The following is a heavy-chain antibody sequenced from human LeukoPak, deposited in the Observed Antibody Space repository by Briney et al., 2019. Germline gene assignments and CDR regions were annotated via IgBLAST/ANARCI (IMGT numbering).Heavy chain of an antibody. CDR3: AHSSYYYDSSGYDAFDI. V-gene: IGHV2-5*02. CDR1: GFSLSTSGVG. Sequence: SGPTLVKPTQTLTLTCTFSGFSLSTSGVGVGWIRQPPGKALEWLALIYWDDDKRYSPSLKSTLTITKDTSKNQVVLTMTNMDPVDTATYYCAHSSYYYDSSGYDAFDIWGQGTMVTVSS. J-gene: IGHJ3*02. D-gene: IGHD3-22*01. CDR2: IYWDDDK.